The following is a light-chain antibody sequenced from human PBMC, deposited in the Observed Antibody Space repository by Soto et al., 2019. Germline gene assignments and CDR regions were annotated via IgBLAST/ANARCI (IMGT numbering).Light chain of an antibody. J-gene: IGLJ2*01. Sequence: QSVLTQPPSVSAVPRQRVTISCSGSSSNIGNNGVNWYQQLPGKAPKLLIYYDHLLPSGVSDRFSGSKSGTSASLAISGLQSEDEDDYYCAAWDDSLNAVVFGGGTTLTVL. CDR2: YDH. CDR3: AAWDDSLNAVV. V-gene: IGLV1-36*01. CDR1: SSNIGNNG.